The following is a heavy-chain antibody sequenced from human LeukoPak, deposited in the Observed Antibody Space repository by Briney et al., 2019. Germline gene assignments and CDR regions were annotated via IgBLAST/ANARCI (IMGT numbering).Heavy chain of an antibody. CDR3: ARDIHQTVVPAASRLDY. V-gene: IGHV1-2*02. J-gene: IGHJ4*02. D-gene: IGHD2-2*01. CDR2: INPNSGGT. CDR1: GYTFTGYY. Sequence: ASVKVSCKASGYTFTGYYMHWVRQAPGQGLEWMGWINPNSGGTNYAQKFQGRVTMTRDTSISTAYMELSRLRSDDTAVYYCARDIHQTVVPAASRLDYWGQGTLVTVSS.